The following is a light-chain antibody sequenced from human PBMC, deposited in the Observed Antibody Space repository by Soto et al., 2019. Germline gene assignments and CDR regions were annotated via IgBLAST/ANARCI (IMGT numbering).Light chain of an antibody. CDR1: SSDVGGYNY. J-gene: IGLJ1*01. CDR3: NSYTSKSTGV. V-gene: IGLV2-14*01. Sequence: QSVLTQPASVSGSPGQSITISCTGTSSDVGGYNYVSWYQQHPGKAPKLIIYEISNRPSGVSNRFSGSKSGNTASLTISGXXXXXXXXXYCNSYTSKSTGVFGTGTKLTVL. CDR2: EIS.